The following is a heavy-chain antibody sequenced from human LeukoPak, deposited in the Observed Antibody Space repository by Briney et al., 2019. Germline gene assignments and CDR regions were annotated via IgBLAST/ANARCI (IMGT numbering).Heavy chain of an antibody. CDR2: ISGSGGST. J-gene: IGHJ4*02. Sequence: GGSLRLSCAVSGFTFSNYAMSWVRQAPGKGLEWDSVISGSGGSTNYADSVKGRFTISRDNSKNTLYLQMNSLRAEDTAVYYCAKDRSWGVEVTTNPQFDYWGQGTLVTVSS. D-gene: IGHD2-21*02. V-gene: IGHV3-23*01. CDR1: GFTFSNYA. CDR3: AKDRSWGVEVTTNPQFDY.